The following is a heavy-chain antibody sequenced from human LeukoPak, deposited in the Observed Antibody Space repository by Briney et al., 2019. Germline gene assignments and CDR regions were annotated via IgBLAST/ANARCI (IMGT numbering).Heavy chain of an antibody. D-gene: IGHD3-3*01. CDR3: AKEGRRYDFWSGYSDY. CDR1: GFTFSSYA. Sequence: PGGSLRLSCAASGFTFSSYAMSWVRQAPGKGLEWVSAISGSGGSTYYADSVKGRFTISRDNSKNTLYLHVDSLRVVDTAVYYCAKEGRRYDFWSGYSDYWGQGTLVTVSS. J-gene: IGHJ4*02. V-gene: IGHV3-23*01. CDR2: ISGSGGST.